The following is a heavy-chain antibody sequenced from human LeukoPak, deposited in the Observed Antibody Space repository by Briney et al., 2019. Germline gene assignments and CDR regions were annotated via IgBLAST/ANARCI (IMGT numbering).Heavy chain of an antibody. D-gene: IGHD3-22*01. CDR3: ARDDRTHDAFDI. J-gene: IGHJ3*02. CDR1: GFTFSSYW. V-gene: IGHV3-74*01. Sequence: GGSLRLSCAASGFTFSSYWMHWVRQAPGKGLVWVSRINSDGSSTSYADSVKGRFTISRDNAKNTLYLQMNSLRAEDTAVCYCARDDRTHDAFDIWGQGTMVTVSS. CDR2: INSDGSST.